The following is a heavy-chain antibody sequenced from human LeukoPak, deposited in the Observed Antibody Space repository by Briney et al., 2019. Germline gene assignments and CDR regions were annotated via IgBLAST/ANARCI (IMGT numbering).Heavy chain of an antibody. V-gene: IGHV4-59*01. D-gene: IGHD3-10*01. J-gene: IGHJ2*01. Sequence: PSETLSLTCTVAGGSISGYYWSWLRQPPGKGLEWIGYRYYSGSSNYNPSLKSRVTISVDTSKNQFYLKMSSMTSADTAVYYCATASGSGSNWYFDVWGRGTLVTVSS. CDR2: RYYSGSS. CDR1: GGSISGYY. CDR3: ATASGSGSNWYFDV.